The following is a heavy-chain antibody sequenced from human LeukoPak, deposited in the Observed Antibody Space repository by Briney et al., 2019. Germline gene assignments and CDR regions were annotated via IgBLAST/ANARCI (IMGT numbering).Heavy chain of an antibody. CDR3: AAVTGTPPRFDH. J-gene: IGHJ4*02. Sequence: PSETLSLTCTVSGGSISSSSYYWGWIRQPPGKGLEWIGSIYYSGSTNYNPSLKSRVTISVDTSKNQVSLKLSSVTAADTAVYYCAAVTGTPPRFDHWGQGTLVTVSS. V-gene: IGHV4-39*01. D-gene: IGHD6-19*01. CDR2: IYYSGST. CDR1: GGSISSSSYY.